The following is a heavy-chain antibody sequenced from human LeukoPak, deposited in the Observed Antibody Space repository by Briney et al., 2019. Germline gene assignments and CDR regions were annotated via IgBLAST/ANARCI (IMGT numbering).Heavy chain of an antibody. CDR1: GGSISDYY. J-gene: IGHJ4*02. Sequence: SETLSLPCTVSGGSISDYYWSWIRQPAGEGLEWIGHIYTGGSTNYNPSLESRVTMSVDTSKNQFSLKLRSVTAADTAVYYCARANYVWGSYVYWGQGTLVTVSS. D-gene: IGHD3-16*01. V-gene: IGHV4-4*07. CDR2: IYTGGST. CDR3: ARANYVWGSYVY.